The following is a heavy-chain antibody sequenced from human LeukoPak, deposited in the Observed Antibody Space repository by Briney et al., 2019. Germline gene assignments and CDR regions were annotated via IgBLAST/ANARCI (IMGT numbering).Heavy chain of an antibody. D-gene: IGHD6-13*01. V-gene: IGHV1-18*01. CDR2: ISTYNGNT. CDR3: ARTGIAAALGDWLDP. Sequence: ASVKVSCKASGYTFTNYGIGWVRQAPGQGLEWMGWISTYNGNTNNAQRFQGRVTMTTDTSTRTAYMELRSLNSDDTAVYYCARTGIAAALGDWLDPWGQGTLVTVSS. J-gene: IGHJ5*02. CDR1: GYTFTNYG.